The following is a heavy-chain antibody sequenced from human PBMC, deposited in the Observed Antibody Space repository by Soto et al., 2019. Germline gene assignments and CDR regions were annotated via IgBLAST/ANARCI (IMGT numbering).Heavy chain of an antibody. J-gene: IGHJ4*02. CDR1: GFSFNNAW. CDR2: IKSQTDGGTT. D-gene: IGHD2-21*02. Sequence: EVHLVESGGGLVKPGGSLRLSCAASGFSFNNAWMNWVRQAPGKGLEWVGRIKSQTDGGTTEYGAPVRGRFTISRDDSTNMLFLQMSRLRSEDTAVYYCTSFSVVTANDHWGQGALVTVSS. V-gene: IGHV3-15*07. CDR3: TSFSVVTANDH.